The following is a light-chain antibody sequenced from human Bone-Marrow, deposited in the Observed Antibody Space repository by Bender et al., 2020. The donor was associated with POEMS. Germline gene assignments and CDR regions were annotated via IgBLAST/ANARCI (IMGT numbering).Light chain of an antibody. CDR3: GTWDSSLKTWV. V-gene: IGLV1-51*01. CDR2: DNR. Sequence: QSVLTQPPSVSGAPGQRVTISCTGSSSNIGNNWVSWYQQVPGKAPKLLIFDNRDRPSGIPDRFTGSKSDTSATLDITGLQSGDEADYYCGTWDSSLKTWVFGGGTKLTVL. J-gene: IGLJ3*02. CDR1: SSNIGNNW.